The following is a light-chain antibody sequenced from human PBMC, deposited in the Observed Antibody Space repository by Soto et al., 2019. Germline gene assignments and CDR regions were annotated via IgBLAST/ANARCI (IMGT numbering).Light chain of an antibody. J-gene: IGKJ1*01. CDR3: QQHDSSPRT. CDR2: GAS. Sequence: EIVLTQSPGTLSLSPGERATLSCRASQSVSRSFLAWYQQNPGQAPRLLIYGASSRATGIPDRFSGSGSGPDFTLTISRLEPEDFAVYFCQQHDSSPRTFGQGTKVEIQ. CDR1: QSVSRSF. V-gene: IGKV3-20*01.